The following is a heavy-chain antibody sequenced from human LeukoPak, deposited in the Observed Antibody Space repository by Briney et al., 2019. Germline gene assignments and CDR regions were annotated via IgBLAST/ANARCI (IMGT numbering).Heavy chain of an antibody. CDR1: GGSISGYD. CDR2: IYTRGST. D-gene: IGHD1-26*01. Sequence: SETLSLTGTVPGGSISGYDWGWIRQPAGKGLEWIGRIYTRGSTNYNPSLKRADSMSVDTTKNQFSLQLSSVTAADTAVYYCARETCLWDISAFDIWGQGTMVTVSS. V-gene: IGHV4-4*07. CDR3: ARETCLWDISAFDI. J-gene: IGHJ3*02.